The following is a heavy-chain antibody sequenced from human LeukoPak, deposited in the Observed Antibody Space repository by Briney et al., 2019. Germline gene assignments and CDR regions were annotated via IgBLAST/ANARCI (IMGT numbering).Heavy chain of an antibody. CDR1: GFIFSSYG. D-gene: IGHD2/OR15-2a*01. CDR2: VSGSGDST. J-gene: IGHJ4*02. Sequence: PGGPLRLSCAASGFIFSSYGMSWVRQAPGKGLEWVSAVSGSGDSTNYADSVKGRFTISRDNSKNTLFLQMNSLRAEDTAVYYCAKSASGYYLFDYWGQGTLVTVSS. V-gene: IGHV3-23*01. CDR3: AKSASGYYLFDY.